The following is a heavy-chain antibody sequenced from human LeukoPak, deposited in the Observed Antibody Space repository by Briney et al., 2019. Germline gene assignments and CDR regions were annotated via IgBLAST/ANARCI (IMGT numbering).Heavy chain of an antibody. J-gene: IGHJ4*02. CDR3: ANRGCSSTSCYSHSSDFDY. V-gene: IGHV3-23*01. Sequence: GGSLRLSCAASGFTFSRYAMSWVRQSPGRGLEWVSGNSGSGGSRYHADSVKGRFTISRDNSKNTLYLKMNSLRAEDTAVYYCANRGCSSTSCYSHSSDFDYWGQGTLVTVSS. CDR1: GFTFSRYA. D-gene: IGHD2-2*01. CDR2: NSGSGGSR.